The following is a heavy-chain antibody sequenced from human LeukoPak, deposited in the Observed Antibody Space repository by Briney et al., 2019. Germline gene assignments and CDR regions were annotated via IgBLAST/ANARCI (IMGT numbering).Heavy chain of an antibody. J-gene: IGHJ6*02. Sequence: GGSLRLSCAASGFTFSNYAMTWVRQAPGKGLEWVSSIRGSGDSTYYADSVKGRFTTSRDNAKNSLYLQMNSLRAEDTAVYYCARDQIDCSGGSCYPLHYYYYYGMDVWGQGTTVTVSS. CDR2: IRGSGDST. CDR3: ARDQIDCSGGSCYPLHYYYYYGMDV. D-gene: IGHD2-15*01. CDR1: GFTFSNYA. V-gene: IGHV3-23*01.